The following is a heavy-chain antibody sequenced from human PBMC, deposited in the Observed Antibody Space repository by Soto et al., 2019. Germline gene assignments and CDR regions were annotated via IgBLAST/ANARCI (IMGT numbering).Heavy chain of an antibody. Sequence: SGTLSLTCPVSGGSLSSYFWSWVRQPPGKGLEWLGYIYYIGTTNYNPSLKSRVSISVDTSKSQFSLQLTSVTAADTAVYYCARHAGDSSGWYYFDYWGQGTLVTVSS. D-gene: IGHD6-19*01. CDR1: GGSLSSYF. J-gene: IGHJ4*02. V-gene: IGHV4-59*08. CDR3: ARHAGDSSGWYYFDY. CDR2: IYYIGTT.